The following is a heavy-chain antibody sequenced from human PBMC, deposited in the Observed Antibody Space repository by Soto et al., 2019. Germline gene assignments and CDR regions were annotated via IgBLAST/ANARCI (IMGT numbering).Heavy chain of an antibody. V-gene: IGHV3-23*01. CDR3: AKSGGFSGSYHFIY. CDR2: LSPNGETT. D-gene: IGHD1-26*01. J-gene: IGHJ4*02. Sequence: EEQLLESGGGLVQPGGSLRLPCAASGFTFSAYAMTWVRQAPGGGLEWVSSLSPNGETTYYADSVTGRFTVSRDNSRDSLYLQMDSLRAEDTAIYFCAKSGGFSGSYHFIYWGQGTLVTVSS. CDR1: GFTFSAYA.